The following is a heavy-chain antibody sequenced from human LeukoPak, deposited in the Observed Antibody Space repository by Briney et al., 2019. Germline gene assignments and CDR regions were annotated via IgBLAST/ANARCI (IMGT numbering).Heavy chain of an antibody. J-gene: IGHJ4*02. CDR1: GFTVSNNF. V-gene: IGHV3-66*01. CDR3: AGETRWGPESH. Sequence: GGSLRLSCAASGFTVSNNFMAWVRQAPGKGLEWVSLIHHDGATYYVDSLKGRFTISRDNSKNTLYLQMNSLRPEDTAVYYCAGETRWGPESHWGQGTLVTVSS. D-gene: IGHD3-16*01. CDR2: IHHDGAT.